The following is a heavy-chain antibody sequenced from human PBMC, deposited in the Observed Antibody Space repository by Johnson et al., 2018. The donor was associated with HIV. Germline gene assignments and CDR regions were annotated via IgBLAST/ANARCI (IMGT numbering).Heavy chain of an antibody. CDR2: IYSGGST. J-gene: IGHJ3*02. CDR3: ATPIVVVIANPRAFDI. Sequence: VQLVESGGGVVRPGGSLRLSCAASGFTFSNYGMHWVRQAPGKGLEWVSVIYSGGSTYYADSVKGRFHLSRDNSKNTLYLQMNSLRAEDTAVYYCATPIVVVIANPRAFDIWGQGTMVIVSS. V-gene: IGHV3-NL1*01. D-gene: IGHD2-21*01. CDR1: GFTFSNYG.